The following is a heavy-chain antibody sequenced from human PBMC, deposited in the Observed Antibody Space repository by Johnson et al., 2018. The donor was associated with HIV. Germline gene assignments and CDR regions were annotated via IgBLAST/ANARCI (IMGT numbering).Heavy chain of an antibody. V-gene: IGHV3-66*01. J-gene: IGHJ3*02. D-gene: IGHD6-6*01. Sequence: VQLVESGGGLVQPGGSLRLSCAASGFTVSGNYMNWVRQAPGKGLEWVSVIYSDGSTYYADSVQGRFTLSRDNSQNTLYLQMNSLRAEDTAVYYCASTRLGAFDIWGQGTMVTVSS. CDR2: IYSDGST. CDR1: GFTVSGNY. CDR3: ASTRLGAFDI.